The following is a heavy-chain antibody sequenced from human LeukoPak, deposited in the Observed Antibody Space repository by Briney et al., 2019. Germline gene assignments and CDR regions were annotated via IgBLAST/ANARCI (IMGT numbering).Heavy chain of an antibody. J-gene: IGHJ3*02. CDR1: GFTFSSYS. CDR3: ARTAWFRGVHAFDI. D-gene: IGHD3-10*01. V-gene: IGHV3-21*01. Sequence: SGGSLRLSCAASGFTFSSYSMNWVRQAPGKGLEWVSSISSSSSYIYYADSVKGRFTISRDNAKNSLYLQMNSLRAEDTAVYYCARTAWFRGVHAFDIWGQGTMVTVSS. CDR2: ISSSSSYI.